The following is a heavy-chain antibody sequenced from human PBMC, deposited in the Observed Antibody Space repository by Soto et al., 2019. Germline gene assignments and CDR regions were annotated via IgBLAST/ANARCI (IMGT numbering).Heavy chain of an antibody. D-gene: IGHD3-22*01. J-gene: IGHJ4*02. V-gene: IGHV4-61*01. CDR2: FYYSGST. CDR1: GGSVSGGSYF. Sequence: SETLSLTCTVSGGSVSGGSYFWSWVRQPPGKGLEWIGYFYYSGSTKYNPSLKGRVTISVDTSKNQFSLKLSSVTAADTAVYYCARSPNYYDSSGYYYWGQGTLVTVSS. CDR3: ARSPNYYDSSGYYY.